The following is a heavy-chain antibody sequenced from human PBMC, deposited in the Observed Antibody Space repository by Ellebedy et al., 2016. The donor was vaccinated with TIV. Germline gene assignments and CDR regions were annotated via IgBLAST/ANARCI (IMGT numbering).Heavy chain of an antibody. D-gene: IGHD1-26*01. CDR2: IIPIVGLT. J-gene: IGHJ4*02. V-gene: IGHV1-69*04. Sequence: AASMKVSCKASGGTLRRYGISWVRQAPGLGLEWMGRIIPIVGLTIYAQKFQDRVTITEDNFTNTVYMEMSSLRSEDTAVYYCARGPPKWEVPLDLDCWGQGTLVIVSS. CDR1: GGTLRRYG. CDR3: ARGPPKWEVPLDLDC.